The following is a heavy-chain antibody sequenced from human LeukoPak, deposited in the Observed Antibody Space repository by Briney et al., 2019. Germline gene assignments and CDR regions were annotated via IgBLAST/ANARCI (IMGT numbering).Heavy chain of an antibody. CDR3: ARDHPAYYGDDVDY. J-gene: IGHJ4*02. V-gene: IGHV3-21*01. CDR2: ISSSSSYI. CDR1: GFTFSSYS. D-gene: IGHD4-17*01. Sequence: GGPLRLSCAASGFTFSSYSMNWVRQAPGKGLEWVSSISSSSSYIYYADSVKGRFTISRDNAKNSLYLQMNSLRAEDTAVYYCARDHPAYYGDDVDYWGQGTLVTVSS.